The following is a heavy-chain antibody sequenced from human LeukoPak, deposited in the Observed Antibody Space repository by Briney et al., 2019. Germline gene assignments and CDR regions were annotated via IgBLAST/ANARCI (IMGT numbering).Heavy chain of an antibody. J-gene: IGHJ4*02. CDR2: ISGSGGST. Sequence: GGSLRLSCAASGFTFSSYAMSWVRKAPGKGLEWVSAISGSGGSTYYADSVKGRLTISRDNSKNTLYLQMNSLRAEDTAVYYCAKDPAPGLYYDILTGYYGGWGQGTLVTVSS. CDR3: AKDPAPGLYYDILTGYYGG. V-gene: IGHV3-23*01. CDR1: GFTFSSYA. D-gene: IGHD3-9*01.